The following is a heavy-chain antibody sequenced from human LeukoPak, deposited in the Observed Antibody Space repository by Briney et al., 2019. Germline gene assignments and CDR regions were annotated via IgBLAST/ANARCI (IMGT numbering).Heavy chain of an antibody. D-gene: IGHD3-3*01. CDR2: IQNDGSNT. Sequence: GGSLRLSCAASGFTFSDYGMNWVRQTPGKGLEWLAFIQNDGSNTFYADSVKGRFTISRDNAKNSLYLQMNSLRAEDTAVYYCARLREIPVFGVVTKSTSYFDYWGQGTLVTVSS. J-gene: IGHJ4*02. V-gene: IGHV3-33*05. CDR3: ARLREIPVFGVVTKSTSYFDY. CDR1: GFTFSDYG.